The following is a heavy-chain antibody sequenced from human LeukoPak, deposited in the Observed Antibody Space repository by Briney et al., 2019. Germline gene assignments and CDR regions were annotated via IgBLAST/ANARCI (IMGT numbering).Heavy chain of an antibody. CDR1: GYTFTNYA. CDR2: INAGNGDT. V-gene: IGHV1-3*01. J-gene: IGHJ4*02. Sequence: ASVKVSCKASGYTFTNYALHWVRQAPGQRVEWMGWINAGNGDTKYSQKFHGRVTITRDTSASTDYMELSSLRDEDTAVYHCARVYCSTTSCQYYSDYWGEGTLVTVSS. D-gene: IGHD2-2*01. CDR3: ARVYCSTTSCQYYSDY.